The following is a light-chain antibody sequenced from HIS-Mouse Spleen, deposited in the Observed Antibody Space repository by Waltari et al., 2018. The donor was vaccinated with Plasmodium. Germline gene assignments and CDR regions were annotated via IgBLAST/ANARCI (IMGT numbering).Light chain of an antibody. CDR3: CSYAGSSTYV. J-gene: IGLJ1*01. V-gene: IGLV2-23*01. CDR1: SRDVGSYNL. Sequence: QSALTQPASVSGSPGQSITISCTGTSRDVGSYNLVSGYQQHPGKAPKRMIYEGSKRPSVVSTRFSGSKSGNTASLTISELQAEDEADYCCCSYAGSSTYVFGTGTKVTVL. CDR2: EGS.